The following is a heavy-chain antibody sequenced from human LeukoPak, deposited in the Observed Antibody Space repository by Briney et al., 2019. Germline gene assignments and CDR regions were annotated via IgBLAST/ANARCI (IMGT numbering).Heavy chain of an antibody. CDR1: SGSISSYY. D-gene: IGHD5-24*01. CDR2: MYYSGNT. V-gene: IGHV4-59*01. J-gene: IGHJ3*02. Sequence: SETLSLTCTVSSGSISSYYWSWIRQPPGKGLEWIGYMYYSGNTHYNPSLMRRGTMSVDHSKKQYSLRLPSVTAPDPAVYYCARSRDVYNGHALDIWGQGTMVTVSS. CDR3: ARSRDVYNGHALDI.